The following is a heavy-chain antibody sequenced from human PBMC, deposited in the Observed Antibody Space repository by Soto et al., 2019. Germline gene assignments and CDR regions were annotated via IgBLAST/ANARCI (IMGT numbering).Heavy chain of an antibody. CDR3: TRGRQGDYYYYMDV. CDR2: IRSKAYGGTT. J-gene: IGHJ6*03. V-gene: IGHV3-49*03. Sequence: GGSLRLSCTASGFTFGDYAMSWFRQAPGKGLEWVGFIRSKAYGGTTEYAASVKGRFTISRDDSKSIAYLQMNSLKTEDTAVYYCTRGRQGDYYYYMDVWGKGTTVTVSS. CDR1: GFTFGDYA.